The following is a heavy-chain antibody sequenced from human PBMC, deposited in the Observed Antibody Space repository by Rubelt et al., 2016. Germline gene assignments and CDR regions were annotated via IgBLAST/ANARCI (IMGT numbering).Heavy chain of an antibody. D-gene: IGHD1-26*01. CDR3: ARGLETGSYVAFDI. CDR2: IGTAGDT. V-gene: IGHV3-13*04. Sequence: GLEWVSAIGTAGDTYYPGSVKGRFTISRENAKNSLYLQMNSLRAGDTAVYYCARGLETGSYVAFDIWGQGTMVTVSS. J-gene: IGHJ3*02.